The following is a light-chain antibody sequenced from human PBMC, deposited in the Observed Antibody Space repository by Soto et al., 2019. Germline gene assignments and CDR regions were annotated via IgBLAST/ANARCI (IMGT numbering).Light chain of an antibody. V-gene: IGLV2-8*01. CDR2: EVI. CDR3: TSYTASNNYV. CDR1: SSDVGGYNS. Sequence: ALTQPPSASGSPGQSVTISCTGTSSDVGGYNSVSWYQQHPGKAPKLMIYEVIKRPSGVPDRFSGSKSGNTASLTVSGLQAEDEADYYCTSYTASNNYVFGTGTKLTVL. J-gene: IGLJ1*01.